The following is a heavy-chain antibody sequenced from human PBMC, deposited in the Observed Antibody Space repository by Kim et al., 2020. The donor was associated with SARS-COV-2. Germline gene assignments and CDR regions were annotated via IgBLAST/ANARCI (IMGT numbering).Heavy chain of an antibody. CDR3: AREITDWDRGDYYLYYFAD. CDR1: GFTFSNYD. J-gene: IGHJ4*02. V-gene: IGHV3-23*01. D-gene: IGHD3-22*01. CDR2: ISVRGGSI. Sequence: GGSLRLSCAASGFTFSNYDMSWVRQAPGKGLEWVSSISVRGGSISYADSVKGRFTISRDNSKNTLFLQMSSLRSEDTALYYCAREITDWDRGDYYLYYFADWGQGCPVSVSA.